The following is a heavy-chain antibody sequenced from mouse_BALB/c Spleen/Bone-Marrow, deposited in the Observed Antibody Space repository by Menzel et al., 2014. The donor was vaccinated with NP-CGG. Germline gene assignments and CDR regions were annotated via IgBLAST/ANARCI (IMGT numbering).Heavy chain of an antibody. D-gene: IGHD2-4*01. J-gene: IGHJ3*01. CDR1: GYTFTSYW. CDR3: ARGRDYDVFAY. Sequence: SGAELVRPVASVKLSCKASGYTFTSYWMDWVKQRPEQGLEWIGRIDPYDSETHYNQKFKDKAILTVDKSSSTAYMQLSSLTSEDSAVYYCARGRDYDVFAYWGQGTLVTVSA. V-gene: IGHV1-61*01. CDR2: IDPYDSET.